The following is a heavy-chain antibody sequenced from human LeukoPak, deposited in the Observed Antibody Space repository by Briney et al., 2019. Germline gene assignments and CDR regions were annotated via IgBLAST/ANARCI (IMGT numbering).Heavy chain of an antibody. CDR2: IYYSGST. Sequence: SETLSLTCTVSGGSISSSSYYWGWIRQPPGKGLEWIGYIYYSGSTNYNPSLKSRVTISVDTSKNQFSLKLSSVTAAGTAVYYCARYYDILTGYSNWFDPWGQGTLVTVSS. V-gene: IGHV4-61*05. D-gene: IGHD3-9*01. CDR1: GGSISSSSYY. CDR3: ARYYDILTGYSNWFDP. J-gene: IGHJ5*02.